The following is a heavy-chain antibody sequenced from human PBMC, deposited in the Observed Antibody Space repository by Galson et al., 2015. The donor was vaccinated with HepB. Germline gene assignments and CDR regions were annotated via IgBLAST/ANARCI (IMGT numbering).Heavy chain of an antibody. CDR2: ITGSGGKT. V-gene: IGHV3-23*01. J-gene: IGHJ4*02. D-gene: IGHD2-15*01. Sequence: SLRLSCAASGFTFTRYAMTWVRQAPGKGLEWVASITGSGGKTYYTDSVKGRFTISRDNSKNTLFLQLNSLRAEDTAVYYCAKDGIMVANNPYHFHYWGQGTLVTVSS. CDR1: GFTFTRYA. CDR3: AKDGIMVANNPYHFHY.